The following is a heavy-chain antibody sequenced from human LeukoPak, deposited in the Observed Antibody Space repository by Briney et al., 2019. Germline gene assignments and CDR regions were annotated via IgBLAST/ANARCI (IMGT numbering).Heavy chain of an antibody. J-gene: IGHJ4*02. CDR2: IYSGGST. V-gene: IGHV3-53*01. CDR3: ARVGEGDYFDY. CDR1: GFTVSSNS. Sequence: GGSLRLSCTVSGFTVSSNSMSWVRQAPGKGLEWVSVIYSGGSTYYADYVKGRFTISRDNSKNTLYLQMNSLRAEDTAVYYCARVGEGDYFDYWGQGTLVTVSS. D-gene: IGHD3-16*01.